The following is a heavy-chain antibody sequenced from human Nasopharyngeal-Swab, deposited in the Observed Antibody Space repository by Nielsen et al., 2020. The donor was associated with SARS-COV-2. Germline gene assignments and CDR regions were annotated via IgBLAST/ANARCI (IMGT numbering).Heavy chain of an antibody. CDR1: GFIFSDYY. Sequence: GESLKISCAASGFIFSDYYMSWLRQAPGKGLEWISYISSSGTAIYYADSVKGRFTISRDNAKNSLYLQMNSLRAEDTAVYYCARAPDGGPCEDWGQGSLVTVSS. D-gene: IGHD2-8*02. J-gene: IGHJ4*02. CDR3: ARAPDGGPCED. CDR2: ISSSGTAI. V-gene: IGHV3-11*01.